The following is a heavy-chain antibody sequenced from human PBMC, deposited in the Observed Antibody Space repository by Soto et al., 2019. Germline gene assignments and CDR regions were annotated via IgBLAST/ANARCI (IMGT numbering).Heavy chain of an antibody. Sequence: SVKVSCKASGGTFSSYAISWVRQAPGQGLEWMGGIIPTFGTANYAQKFQGRVTITADESTSTAYMELSSLRSEDTAVYYCARFNAYCGGDCYSNYWGQGTLVTSPQ. V-gene: IGHV1-69*13. CDR1: GGTFSSYA. J-gene: IGHJ4*02. CDR3: ARFNAYCGGDCYSNY. D-gene: IGHD2-21*02. CDR2: IIPTFGTA.